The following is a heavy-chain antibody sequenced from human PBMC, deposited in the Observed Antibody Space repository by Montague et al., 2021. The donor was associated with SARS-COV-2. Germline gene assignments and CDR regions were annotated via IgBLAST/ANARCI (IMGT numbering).Heavy chain of an antibody. CDR1: GFSLRTSGVG. CDR3: VHSYADYLLDY. D-gene: IGHD4-17*01. J-gene: IGHJ4*02. CDR2: IYWDDDK. V-gene: IGHV2-5*02. Sequence: VKPTQTLTLTCSFSGFSLRTSGVGVGWIRQPPGKALEWLAVIYWDDDKRYSPSLKSRHTITKDTSKNQVVLTMTNMDPVDTATYYCVHSYADYLLDYWGQGTLVSVSS.